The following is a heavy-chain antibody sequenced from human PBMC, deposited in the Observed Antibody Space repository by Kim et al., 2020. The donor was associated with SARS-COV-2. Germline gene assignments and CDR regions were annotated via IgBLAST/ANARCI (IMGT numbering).Heavy chain of an antibody. J-gene: IGHJ4*02. V-gene: IGHV3-20*04. CDR2: INWNGGST. Sequence: LSLTCAASGFTFDDYGMSWVRQAPGKGLEWVSGINWNGGSTGYADSVKGRFTISRDNAKNSLYLQMNSLRAEDTALYYCARGHSSGWYGFDYWGQGTLVTVSS. D-gene: IGHD6-19*01. CDR1: GFTFDDYG. CDR3: ARGHSSGWYGFDY.